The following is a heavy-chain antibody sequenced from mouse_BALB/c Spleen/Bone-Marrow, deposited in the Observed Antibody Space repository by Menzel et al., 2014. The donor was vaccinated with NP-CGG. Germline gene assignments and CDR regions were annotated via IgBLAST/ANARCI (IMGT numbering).Heavy chain of an antibody. J-gene: IGHJ2*01. CDR3: ARVSYDYFDY. CDR1: GFTFSDYY. D-gene: IGHD2-4*01. CDR2: ISDGGSYT. V-gene: IGHV5-4*02. Sequence: EVKLVESGGGLVKPGGSLKLSCAASGFTFSDYYMYWVRQTPEKRLEWVATISDGGSYTYYPDSVKGRFTISRDNAKNNLYLQTSSLKSEDTAMYYCARVSYDYFDYWGQGTTLTVSS.